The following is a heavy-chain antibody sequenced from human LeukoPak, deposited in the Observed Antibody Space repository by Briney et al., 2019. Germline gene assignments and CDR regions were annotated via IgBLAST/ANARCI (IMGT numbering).Heavy chain of an antibody. CDR1: GLTVSSTY. CDR2: IYSGGTT. Sequence: GSLRLSCVISGLTVSSTYMSWVRQAPGKGLEWVAVIYSGGTTNYADSVKGRLIVYRDSSKNTLYLQMNSLRAEDTAVNYCASKVTTVYWGQGTLVTVSS. V-gene: IGHV3-66*01. J-gene: IGHJ4*02. CDR3: ASKVTTVY. D-gene: IGHD4-17*01.